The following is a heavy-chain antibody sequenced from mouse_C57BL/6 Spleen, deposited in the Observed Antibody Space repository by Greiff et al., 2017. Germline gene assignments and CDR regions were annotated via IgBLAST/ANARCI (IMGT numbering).Heavy chain of an antibody. D-gene: IGHD1-1*01. CDR2: IDPETGGT. CDR1: GYTFTDYE. Sequence: VQLQQSGAELVRPGASVTLSCKASGYTFTDYEMHWVKQTPVHGLEWIGAIDPETGGTAYTQKFKGKAILTADKSSSTAYLELRSLTSEDSAVYYCTRHIITTVPLCFDYWGQGTTLTVSS. J-gene: IGHJ2*01. V-gene: IGHV1-15*01. CDR3: TRHIITTVPLCFDY.